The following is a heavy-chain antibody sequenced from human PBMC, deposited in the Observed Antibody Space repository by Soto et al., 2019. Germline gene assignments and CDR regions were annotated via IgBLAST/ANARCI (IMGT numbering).Heavy chain of an antibody. V-gene: IGHV4-59*12. D-gene: IGHD5-12*01. CDR3: ARDNTLEMATNYFDY. Sequence: PSETLSLTCIVSGGSISSYFWNWIRQPPGKGLEWIGYIHYTGNTKYNPSLESRVTISVDTSKNQFSLKLSSVTAADTAVYYCARDNTLEMATNYFDYWGQRPLVIVSS. CDR1: GGSISSYF. CDR2: IHYTGNT. J-gene: IGHJ4*02.